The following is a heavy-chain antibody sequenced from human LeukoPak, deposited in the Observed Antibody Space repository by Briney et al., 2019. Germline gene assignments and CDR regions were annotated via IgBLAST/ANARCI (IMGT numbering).Heavy chain of an antibody. CDR3: ARGSSSSSYYYYFDY. J-gene: IGHJ4*02. CDR2: IKQDGSEK. V-gene: IGHV3-7*01. Sequence: PGGSLRLSCAASGFTFSSYWMSWVRQAPGKGLEWVANIKQDGSEKYYVDSVKGRFAISRDNAKNSLYLQMNSLRAEDTAVYYCARGSSSSSYYYYFDYWGQGTLVTVSS. CDR1: GFTFSSYW. D-gene: IGHD3-22*01.